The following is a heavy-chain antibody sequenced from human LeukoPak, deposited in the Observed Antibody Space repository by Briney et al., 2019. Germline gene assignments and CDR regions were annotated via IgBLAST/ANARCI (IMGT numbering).Heavy chain of an antibody. Sequence: SETLSLTCAVYGGSFSGYYWSWIRQPPGKGLEWIGEINHSGSTNYNPSLKSRVTISVDTSKNQFSLKLSSVTAADTAVYYCARGSAFIVVVPAAKRAMGMDVWGKGTTVTVSS. CDR3: ARGSAFIVVVPAAKRAMGMDV. D-gene: IGHD2-2*01. V-gene: IGHV4-34*01. CDR2: INHSGST. J-gene: IGHJ6*04. CDR1: GGSFSGYY.